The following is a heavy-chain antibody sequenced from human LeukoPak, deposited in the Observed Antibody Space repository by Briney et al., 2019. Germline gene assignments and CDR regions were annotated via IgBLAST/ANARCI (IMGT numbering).Heavy chain of an antibody. CDR2: ISNSAI. CDR3: VRSSSWSNFDY. D-gene: IGHD6-13*01. V-gene: IGHV3-48*03. Sequence: GGSLRLSCAASGFTFSSYEMNWVRQAPGKGLEWVSHISNSAIYYADSVKGRFTTSRDNAKNSLYLQMSSLRGDDTAVYYCVRSSSWSNFDYWGQGTLVTVSS. J-gene: IGHJ4*02. CDR1: GFTFSSYE.